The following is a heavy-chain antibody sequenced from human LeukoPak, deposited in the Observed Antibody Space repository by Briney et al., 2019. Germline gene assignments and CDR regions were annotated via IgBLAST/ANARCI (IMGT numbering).Heavy chain of an antibody. CDR1: GFTFSTYT. J-gene: IGHJ4*02. CDR2: ISHDGNDK. Sequence: GRSLRLSCAAYGFTFSTYTMYWVRQAPGKGLEWVAVISHDGNDKYYADSVKGRFTISRDNSKNTLLLQMNSLSDDDTAVYSCARITSFYYFDYWGQGNLVTVSS. V-gene: IGHV3-30*04. D-gene: IGHD1-20*01. CDR3: ARITSFYYFDY.